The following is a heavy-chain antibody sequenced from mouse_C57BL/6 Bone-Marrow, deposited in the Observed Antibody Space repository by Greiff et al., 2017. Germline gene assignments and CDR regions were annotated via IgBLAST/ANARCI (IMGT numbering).Heavy chain of an antibody. V-gene: IGHV2-6*03. D-gene: IGHD1-1*01. J-gene: IGHJ4*01. Sequence: QVQLKESGPGLVAPSQSLSISCTASGFSLTSYGVHWVRQPPGKGLEWLVVIWSDGSTTYNSALKSRLSISKDNSKSQVFLKMISLQTDDTAMYYCARYGSRPYYDMDYWGQGTSVTVSS. CDR2: IWSDGST. CDR1: GFSLTSYG. CDR3: ARYGSRPYYDMDY.